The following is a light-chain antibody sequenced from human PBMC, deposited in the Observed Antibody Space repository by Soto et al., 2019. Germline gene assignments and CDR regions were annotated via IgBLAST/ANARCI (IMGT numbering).Light chain of an antibody. J-gene: IGKJ4*01. CDR3: QQLSRYPLT. V-gene: IGKV1-9*01. CDR2: SAS. Sequence: DIQLTQSPSVLSAPVGDTVTITCRASQALSNYLAWYQQKPGKAPDLLIYSASTLQSGVPSRFSGSGSETEFSLTIRALQPEDFATYYCQQLSRYPLTFGGGTKV. CDR1: QALSNY.